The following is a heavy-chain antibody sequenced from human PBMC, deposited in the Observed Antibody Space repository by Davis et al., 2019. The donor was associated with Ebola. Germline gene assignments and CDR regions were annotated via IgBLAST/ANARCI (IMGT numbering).Heavy chain of an antibody. CDR2: IIPIFGTA. V-gene: IGHV1-69*13. J-gene: IGHJ6*02. CDR1: GGTFSSNA. CDR3: ARELLDYSKNKLYYYYGMDV. Sequence: AASVKVSCKASGGTFSSNAISWVRQAPGQGLEWMGGIIPIFGTANYAQKFQGRVTITADESTSTAYMELSSLRSEDSAGFYCARELLDYSKNKLYYYYGMDVWGQGTTVTVSS. D-gene: IGHD4-11*01.